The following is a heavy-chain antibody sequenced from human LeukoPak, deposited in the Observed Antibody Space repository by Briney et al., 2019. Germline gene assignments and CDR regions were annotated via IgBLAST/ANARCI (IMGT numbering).Heavy chain of an antibody. CDR1: TVSISSFY. Sequence: SETLSLTCTVSTVSISSFYWSWIRQPAGKELEWIGRIYTSGSTNYKPSLRRRVTMSVDMSESQFSLKLSSVTAADTAVYYCAREIKEDYFDYWGQGTLVTVSS. V-gene: IGHV4-4*07. CDR3: AREIKEDYFDY. CDR2: IYTSGST. J-gene: IGHJ4*02.